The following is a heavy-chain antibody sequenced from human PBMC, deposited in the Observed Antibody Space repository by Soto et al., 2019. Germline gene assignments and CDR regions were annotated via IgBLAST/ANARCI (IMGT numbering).Heavy chain of an antibody. D-gene: IGHD5-18*01. CDR1: GYTFTDYY. Sequence: ASVKVSCKTSGYTFTDYYTHWVRQAPGQGLEWMGWMNPKSGDAYFAQKFQGRVTLTRDTSIGTAYIEVNSLTSDDTAVYFCTRENIENSDGLYDAFDIWGQGTTVTVSS. J-gene: IGHJ3*02. V-gene: IGHV1-2*02. CDR3: TRENIENSDGLYDAFDI. CDR2: MNPKSGDA.